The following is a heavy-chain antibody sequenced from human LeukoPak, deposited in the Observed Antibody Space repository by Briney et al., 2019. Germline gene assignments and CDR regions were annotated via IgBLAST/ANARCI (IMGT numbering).Heavy chain of an antibody. J-gene: IGHJ4*02. V-gene: IGHV3-23*01. D-gene: IGHD6-19*01. Sequence: PGGSLRLSCAASGFTFNNNAMTWVRQAPGKGLEWVSGISGSGASTYYADSVKGRFTISRDNSKNALYLQMNSLRAEDTAVYYCAKEKYSSGWFDYWGQGTLVTVSS. CDR3: AKEKYSSGWFDY. CDR2: ISGSGAST. CDR1: GFTFNNNA.